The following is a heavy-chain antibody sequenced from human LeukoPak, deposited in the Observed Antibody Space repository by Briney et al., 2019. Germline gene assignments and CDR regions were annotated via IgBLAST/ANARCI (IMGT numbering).Heavy chain of an antibody. V-gene: IGHV3-21*01. J-gene: IGHJ4*02. CDR3: ARRGYHDYSGFDY. CDR2: ISGSSSDI. D-gene: IGHD1-26*01. CDR1: GFTFRSYS. Sequence: PGGSLRLSCAGSGFTFRSYSMHWVRQAPGKGLEWVSSISGSSSDIYYADSVKGRFTISRDNSKNSLYLQMKSLRAEDTALYYCARRGYHDYSGFDYWGQGTLVTVSS.